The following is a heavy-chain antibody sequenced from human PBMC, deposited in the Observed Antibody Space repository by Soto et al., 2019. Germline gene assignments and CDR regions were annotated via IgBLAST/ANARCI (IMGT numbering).Heavy chain of an antibody. D-gene: IGHD6-19*01. J-gene: IGHJ4*02. Sequence: QLQLQESGSGLVKPSQTLSLTCAVSGGSISSGGYSWSWIRQPPGKGLEWIGYIYHSGTYYNPSLKSRVTISVDRSKNQFSLKLSSVTAADTAVYYCARAGGLVAVAVDYWGQGTLVTVSS. CDR1: GGSISSGGYS. CDR3: ARAGGLVAVAVDY. V-gene: IGHV4-30-2*01. CDR2: IYHSGT.